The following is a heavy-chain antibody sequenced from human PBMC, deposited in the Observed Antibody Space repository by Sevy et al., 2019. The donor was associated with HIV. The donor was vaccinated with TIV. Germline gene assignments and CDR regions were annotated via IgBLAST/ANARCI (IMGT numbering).Heavy chain of an antibody. D-gene: IGHD3-22*01. CDR3: ATSRSGYFDSSGYYIY. V-gene: IGHV5-51*01. J-gene: IGHJ4*02. CDR2: IFPDDSET. CDR1: GYSFTSHW. Sequence: GESLKISCKGSGYSFTSHWIGWVRHMPGKGLEWKGIIFPDDSETRYSPSFQGQVTFSADKSINTAYLQWGSLKASDTAMYDCATSRSGYFDSSGYYIYWGQGTLVTVSS.